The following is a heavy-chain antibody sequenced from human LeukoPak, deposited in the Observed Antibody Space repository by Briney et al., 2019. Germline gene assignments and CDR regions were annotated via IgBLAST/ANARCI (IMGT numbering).Heavy chain of an antibody. CDR2: ISAYNGNT. CDR1: GYTFTSYG. CDR3: ARGWVVNSGYDHTVDY. J-gene: IGHJ4*02. D-gene: IGHD5-12*01. V-gene: IGHV1-18*01. Sequence: ASVKVSCKASGYTFTSYGISLVRQAPGQGLEWMGWISAYNGNTNYAQKLQGRVTMTTDTSTSTAYMELRSLRSDDTAVYYCARGWVVNSGYDHTVDYWGQGTLVTVSS.